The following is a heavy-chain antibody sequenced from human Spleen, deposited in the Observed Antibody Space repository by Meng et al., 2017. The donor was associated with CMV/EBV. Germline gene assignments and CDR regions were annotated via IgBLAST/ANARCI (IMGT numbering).Heavy chain of an antibody. V-gene: IGHV3-53*01. D-gene: IGHD3-16*01. CDR2: IYIGGGT. Sequence: GESLKISCAASGFTVRTNYMSWVRQAPGKGLVSVAIIYIGGGTHHADSVKGRFTISRDNSNNTLYLQMNSLRAEDTAVYYCARENAYGFDIWGRGTVVTVSS. J-gene: IGHJ3*02. CDR3: ARENAYGFDI. CDR1: GFTVRTNY.